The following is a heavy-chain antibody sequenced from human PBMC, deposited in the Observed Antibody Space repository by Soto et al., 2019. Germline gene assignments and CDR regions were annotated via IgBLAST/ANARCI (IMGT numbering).Heavy chain of an antibody. D-gene: IGHD2-2*01. CDR3: ERALMYTSSPDSWFDP. V-gene: IGHV1-18*04. J-gene: IGHJ5*02. Sequence: ASVKVCCKPSGYTFVSHGIPLLRHTPGQGREWLGWISPVSGNIIYAHKFQGRVTFTTDTPTSRVFMDLRSLRFDDTAVYYCERALMYTSSPDSWFDPWGPGIMVTVAS. CDR1: GYTFVSHG. CDR2: ISPVSGNI.